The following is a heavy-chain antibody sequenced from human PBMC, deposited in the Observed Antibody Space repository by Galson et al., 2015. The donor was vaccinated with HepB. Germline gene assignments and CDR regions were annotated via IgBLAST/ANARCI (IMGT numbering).Heavy chain of an antibody. CDR1: GDSISSGSSY. V-gene: IGHV4-61*02. CDR2: IYSSGST. D-gene: IGHD6-19*01. Sequence: LTCSVSGDSISSGSSYWSWIRQPAGKGLEWIARIYSSGSTINNPSLKSRVTMSVDTSKNQFSLDLRSVTAADTAVYYCAREDGAVPGSPLSWGQGTLVAVSS. CDR3: AREDGAVPGSPLS. J-gene: IGHJ4*02.